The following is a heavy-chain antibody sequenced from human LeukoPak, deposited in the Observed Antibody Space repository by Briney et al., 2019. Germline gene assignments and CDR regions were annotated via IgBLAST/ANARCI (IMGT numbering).Heavy chain of an antibody. V-gene: IGHV4-38-2*02. J-gene: IGHJ4*02. CDR3: AGRLTYYYDSSGYYYFDY. CDR1: GYSISSGYY. D-gene: IGHD3-22*01. CDR2: IYHSGST. Sequence: SETLSLTCTVSGYSISSGYYWGWIRPPPGKGLEWIGSIYHSGSTYYNPSLKSRVTISVDTSKNQFSLKLSSVTAADTAVYYCAGRLTYYYDSSGYYYFDYWGQGTLVTVSS.